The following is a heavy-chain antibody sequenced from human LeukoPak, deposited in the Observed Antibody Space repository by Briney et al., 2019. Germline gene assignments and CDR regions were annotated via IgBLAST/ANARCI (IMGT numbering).Heavy chain of an antibody. Sequence: ASVKVSCKASGYTFTSYGISWVRQAPGQGLEWMGWISAYNGDTKYAQNLQGRVTLTTDTSTGTAYVELRSLTSDDTALYYCARDTALIITPGGPDYWGRGTLITVSS. V-gene: IGHV1-18*01. D-gene: IGHD3-10*01. J-gene: IGHJ4*02. CDR3: ARDTALIITPGGPDY. CDR2: ISAYNGDT. CDR1: GYTFTSYG.